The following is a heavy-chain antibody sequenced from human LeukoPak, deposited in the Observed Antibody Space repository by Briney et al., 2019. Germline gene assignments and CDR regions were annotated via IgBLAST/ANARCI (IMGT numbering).Heavy chain of an antibody. J-gene: IGHJ5*02. V-gene: IGHV4-61*08. Sequence: SQTLSLTCTVSGGSISSGGYYWSWIRQPPGKGLEWIGYIYYSGSTNYNPSLKSRVTISVDTSKNQFSLKLSSVTAADTAVYYCARHKNPGWFDPWGQGTLVTVSS. D-gene: IGHD2/OR15-2a*01. CDR3: ARHKNPGWFDP. CDR2: IYYSGST. CDR1: GGSISSGGYY.